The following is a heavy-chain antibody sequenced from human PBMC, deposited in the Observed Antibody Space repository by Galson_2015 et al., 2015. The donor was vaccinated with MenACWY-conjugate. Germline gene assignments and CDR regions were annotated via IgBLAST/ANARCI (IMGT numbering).Heavy chain of an antibody. V-gene: IGHV1-18*01. Sequence: SVKVSCKASGYTFARFGITWVRQAPGQGLEWMGWISGYNGNTKYAQKFQDRVTMTTDTSTTTMYMELRSLRSDDTAVYYCAREGIRPGMPVDMDVWGRGTTVTVSS. CDR1: GYTFARFG. CDR2: ISGYNGNT. D-gene: IGHD1-14*01. CDR3: AREGIRPGMPVDMDV. J-gene: IGHJ6*03.